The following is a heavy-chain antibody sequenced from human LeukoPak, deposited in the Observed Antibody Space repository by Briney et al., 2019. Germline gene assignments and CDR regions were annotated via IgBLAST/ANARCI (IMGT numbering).Heavy chain of an antibody. J-gene: IGHJ4*02. D-gene: IGHD3-3*01. Sequence: SETLSLTCTVSGGSISSYYWSWIRQPPGKGLEWIGYIYYSGSTNYNPSLKSRVTISVDTSKNQFSLKLSSVTAADTAVYYCARHFSLAYYFDYWSQGTLVTVSS. V-gene: IGHV4-59*08. CDR1: GGSISSYY. CDR3: ARHFSLAYYFDY. CDR2: IYYSGST.